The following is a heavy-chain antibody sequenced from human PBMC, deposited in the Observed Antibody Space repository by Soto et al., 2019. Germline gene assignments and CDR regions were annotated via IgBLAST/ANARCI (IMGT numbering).Heavy chain of an antibody. CDR3: ARARMVRGVIYYYGMDV. J-gene: IGHJ6*02. CDR2: IYHSGST. V-gene: IGHV4-31*03. CDR1: GGSISSGGNY. D-gene: IGHD3-10*01. Sequence: QVQLQESGPGLVKSSQTLSLTCTVSGGSISSGGNYWSWIRQHPGKGLEWIGYIYHSGSTYYKPSLKSRVTISVDSSKNQFSLKLNSVTAADTAVYYCARARMVRGVIYYYGMDVWGQGNTVTVSS.